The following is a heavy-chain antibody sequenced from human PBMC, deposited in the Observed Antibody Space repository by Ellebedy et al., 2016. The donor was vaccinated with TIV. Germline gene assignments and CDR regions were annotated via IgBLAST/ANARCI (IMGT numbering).Heavy chain of an antibody. J-gene: IGHJ4*02. Sequence: GESLKISCAASGFAVSSYYITFARQAPGKGLDWVSVIFTSDITSYADSVSGRFTISRDTYKNTVSLQMNSLRVEDTAIYYCAVVDFCWGQGTLVTVSS. CDR2: IFTSDIT. D-gene: IGHD2-15*01. V-gene: IGHV3-53*01. CDR1: GFAVSSYY. CDR3: AVVDFC.